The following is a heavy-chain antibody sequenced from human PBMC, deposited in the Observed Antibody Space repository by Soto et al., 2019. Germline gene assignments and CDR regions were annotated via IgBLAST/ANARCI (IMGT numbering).Heavy chain of an antibody. D-gene: IGHD6-25*01. CDR1: GYTFTSYY. CDR3: ARDQSSRIAAVGVFDWFDP. Sequence: ASVKVSCKASGYTFTSYYMHWVRQAPGQGLEWMGIINPSGGSTSYAQKFQGRVTMTRDTSTSTVYMELSSLRSEDTAVYYCARDQSSRIAAVGVFDWFDPWGQGTLVTVSS. CDR2: INPSGGST. J-gene: IGHJ5*02. V-gene: IGHV1-46*01.